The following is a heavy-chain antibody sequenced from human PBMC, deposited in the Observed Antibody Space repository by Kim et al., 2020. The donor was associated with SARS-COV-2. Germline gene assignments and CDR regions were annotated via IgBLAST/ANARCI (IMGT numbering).Heavy chain of an antibody. CDR1: GFTFSSYW. V-gene: IGHV3-74*01. D-gene: IGHD5-12*01. CDR3: ARSPRTIVATIFDY. J-gene: IGHJ4*02. CDR2: INSDGSST. Sequence: GGSLRLSCAASGFTFSSYWMHWVRQAPGKGLVWVSRINSDGSSTSYADSVKGRFTISRDNAKNTLYLQMNSLRAEDTAVYYCARSPRTIVATIFDYWGQGTLVTVSS.